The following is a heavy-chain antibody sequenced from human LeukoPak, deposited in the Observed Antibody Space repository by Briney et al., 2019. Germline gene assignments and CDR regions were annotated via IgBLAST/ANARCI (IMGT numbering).Heavy chain of an antibody. CDR1: GYTLIELS. V-gene: IGHV1-24*01. J-gene: IGHJ4*02. Sequence: ASEKVSCKVSGYTLIELSMHWVQQAPGKGHEWVGGFDPEDGETIYAQKFQGRVTMTEDTATDTAYMELSSLRSEDTAVYYCATVVVLRFLEWSSGGYYFDYWGQGTLVTVSS. CDR3: ATVVVLRFLEWSSGGYYFDY. D-gene: IGHD3-3*01. CDR2: FDPEDGET.